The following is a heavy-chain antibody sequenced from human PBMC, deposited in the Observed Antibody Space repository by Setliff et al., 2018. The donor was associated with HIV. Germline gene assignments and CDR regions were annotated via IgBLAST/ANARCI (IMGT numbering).Heavy chain of an antibody. V-gene: IGHV4-39*07. CDR3: VGGYNFDY. CDR1: GGSISSGYYY. Sequence: ETLSLTCTVSGGSISSGYYYWCWIRQPPGKGLEWIGTIYYSGSTYYNPSLKSRVTISEDTSKNQIYLNLSSMTTADTAVYYCVGGYNFDYWGHGTLVTAPQ. J-gene: IGHJ5*01. CDR2: IYYSGST. D-gene: IGHD1-26*01.